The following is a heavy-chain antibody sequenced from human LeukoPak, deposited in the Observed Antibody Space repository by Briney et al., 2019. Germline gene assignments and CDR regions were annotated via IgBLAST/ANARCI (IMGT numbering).Heavy chain of an antibody. CDR3: VTYYFDSSGPKKNY. V-gene: IGHV4-34*01. CDR2: INHSGST. J-gene: IGHJ4*02. CDR1: GGSFSGYY. D-gene: IGHD3-22*01. Sequence: PSETLSLTCAVYGGSFSGYYWSWIRQPPGKGLEWIGEINHSGSTNYNPSLKSRVAISVDTSKKQFSLKLSSVTAADTAVYYCVTYYFDSSGPKKNYWGQGTLVTVSS.